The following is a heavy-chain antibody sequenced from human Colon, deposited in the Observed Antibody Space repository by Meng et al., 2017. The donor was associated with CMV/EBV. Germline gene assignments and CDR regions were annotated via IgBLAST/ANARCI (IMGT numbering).Heavy chain of an antibody. J-gene: IGHJ4*02. CDR3: ARDDGHGGFYLDY. CDR1: GYTFTPYY. V-gene: IGHV1-2*02. D-gene: IGHD3-16*01. CDR2: INPSSGGT. Sequence: QVRRGQCGAEVKKPGASVKVSCKASGYTFTPYYIHWVRQAPGQGLEWMGWINPSSGGTNFARKFRGRVTMNTDTSISTAYIKLNSLRSDDTAVYYCARDDGHGGFYLDYWGQGTLVTVSS.